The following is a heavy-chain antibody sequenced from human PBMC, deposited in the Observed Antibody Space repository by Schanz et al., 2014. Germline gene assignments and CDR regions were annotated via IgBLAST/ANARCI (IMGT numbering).Heavy chain of an antibody. CDR3: ARRASCSRIGCPVDS. D-gene: IGHD2-2*01. J-gene: IGHJ4*02. Sequence: EVQLLESGGGLVQPGGSLRLSCAASGFTFSTYAMSWVRQAPGKGLEWVSAISGSGGSTYYADSVKGRFTISRDNSKNTLYLQMNSLKAEDTAMYYCARRASCSRIGCPVDSWGQGTLVTVSS. CDR2: ISGSGGST. CDR1: GFTFSTYA. V-gene: IGHV3-23*01.